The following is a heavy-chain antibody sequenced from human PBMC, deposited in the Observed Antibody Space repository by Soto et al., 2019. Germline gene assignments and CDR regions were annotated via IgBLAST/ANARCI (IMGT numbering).Heavy chain of an antibody. D-gene: IGHD3-10*01. CDR1: GYTFRSYG. CDR3: ARVWIMDDDNIGLLWFD. V-gene: IGHV1-18*04. J-gene: IGHJ4*02. CDR2: ISAYNGDT. Sequence: QIQLVQSGGEVKKPGASVKVSCKASGYTFRSYGISWVRQAPGQGLEWVGWISAYNGDTHYAPKFQDRITLTTETSTYTAYMELRSLRLDDTAVYYCARVWIMDDDNIGLLWFDWGQGSLVTVSS.